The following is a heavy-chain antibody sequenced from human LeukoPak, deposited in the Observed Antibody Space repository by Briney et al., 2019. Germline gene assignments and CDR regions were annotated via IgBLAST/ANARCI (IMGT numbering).Heavy chain of an antibody. CDR1: GFSFSNYW. CDR3: ARDLFGSSRDY. J-gene: IGHJ4*02. Sequence: PGGSLRLSCAASGFSFSNYWMEWVRQAPGKGLVWVSRINSDGRVTAYADSVKGRFTISRDNAKNTLYLQMNSQRAEDTAVYYCARDLFGSSRDYWGQGILVTVSS. CDR2: INSDGRVT. V-gene: IGHV3-74*01. D-gene: IGHD3-10*01.